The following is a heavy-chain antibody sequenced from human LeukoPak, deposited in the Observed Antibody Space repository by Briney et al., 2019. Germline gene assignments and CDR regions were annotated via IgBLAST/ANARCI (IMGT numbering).Heavy chain of an antibody. CDR1: GASINSYY. CDR3: ARDVGTTEVWFDP. V-gene: IGHV4-59*01. J-gene: IGHJ5*02. Sequence: SETLSLTCTVSGASINSYYWSWIRQPPGKGLEWIGYIYDTGTTNYNPSLKSRLAISVDTSKNQLSLKLNSVTAADTAVYYCARDVGTTEVWFDPWGQGTLVTVSS. D-gene: IGHD1-7*01. CDR2: IYDTGTT.